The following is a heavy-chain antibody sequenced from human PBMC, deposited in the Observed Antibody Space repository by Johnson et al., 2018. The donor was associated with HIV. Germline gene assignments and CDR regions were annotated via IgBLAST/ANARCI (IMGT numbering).Heavy chain of an antibody. CDR2: ISSSGTTI. J-gene: IGHJ3*02. CDR1: GFTFSSYV. CDR3: ARGDLRAFDI. V-gene: IGHV3-48*03. Sequence: VQLVESGGGLVQSGGSLRLSCAASGFTFSSYVMSWVRQAPGKGLEWVTYISSSGTTIYYADSVKGRFTISRDNAKNSLYLQMNSLRAEDTAVYYCARGDLRAFDIWGQGTMVTVSS.